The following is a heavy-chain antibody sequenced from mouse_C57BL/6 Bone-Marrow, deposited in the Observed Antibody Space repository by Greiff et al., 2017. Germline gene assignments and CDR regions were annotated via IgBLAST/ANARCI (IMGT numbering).Heavy chain of an antibody. CDR1: GYAFTNYL. V-gene: IGHV1-54*01. CDR3: ARRYGSRGYFDV. Sequence: VQLQQSGAELVRPGTSVKVSCKASGYAFTNYLIEWVKQRPGQGLEWIGVINPGSGGTNYNEKFKGKATLTADKSSSTAYMQRSSLTSEDSAVYFCARRYGSRGYFDVWGTGTTVTVSS. D-gene: IGHD1-1*01. J-gene: IGHJ1*03. CDR2: INPGSGGT.